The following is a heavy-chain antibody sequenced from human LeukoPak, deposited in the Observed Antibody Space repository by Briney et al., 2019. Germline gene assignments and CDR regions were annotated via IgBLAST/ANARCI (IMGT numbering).Heavy chain of an antibody. CDR3: AHRRWGLYDFWSGQINAFDI. V-gene: IGHV2-5*02. CDR1: GFSLSTSGVG. CDR2: IYWDDDK. D-gene: IGHD3-3*01. Sequence: GPTLVNPTQTLTLTCTFSGFSLSTSGVGVGWIRQPPGKALEWLALIYWDDDKRYSPSLKSRLTITKDTSKNQVVLTMTNMDPVDTATYYCAHRRWGLYDFWSGQINAFDIWGQGTMVTVSS. J-gene: IGHJ3*02.